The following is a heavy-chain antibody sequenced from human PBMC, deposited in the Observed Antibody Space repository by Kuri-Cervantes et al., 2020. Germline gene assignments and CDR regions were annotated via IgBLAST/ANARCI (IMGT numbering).Heavy chain of an antibody. Sequence: ASVKVSCKVSGYTLTNLYMHWVRQTPGKGLEWMGGFDPGNAEAIYAQKFQGRVSMTEDTSTDTAYMDLSSLRPEDTAKYYCAAAIAATLFDYWGQGTLVTVSS. CDR1: GYTLTNLY. D-gene: IGHD6-13*01. J-gene: IGHJ4*02. CDR3: AAAIAATLFDY. V-gene: IGHV1-24*01. CDR2: FDPGNAEA.